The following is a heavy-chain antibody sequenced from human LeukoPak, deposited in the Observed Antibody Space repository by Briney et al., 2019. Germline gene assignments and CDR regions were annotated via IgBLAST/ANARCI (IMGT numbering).Heavy chain of an antibody. D-gene: IGHD2-15*01. CDR1: GGSFSGYY. CDR3: AGLVVVAATAFDY. V-gene: IGHV4-34*01. Sequence: SETLSLTCAVYGGSFSGYYWSWIRQPPGKGLEWIGEINHSGSTNYNPSLKSRVTISVDTSKNQFSLKLSSVTAADTAVYYCAGLVVVAATAFDYWGQGTLVTVSS. J-gene: IGHJ4*02. CDR2: INHSGST.